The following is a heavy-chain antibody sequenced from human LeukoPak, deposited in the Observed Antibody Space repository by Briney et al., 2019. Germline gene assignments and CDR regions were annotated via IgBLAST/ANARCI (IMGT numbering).Heavy chain of an antibody. J-gene: IGHJ3*02. CDR3: AKVLTIAAAGTGGAFDI. V-gene: IGHV3-48*01. CDR2: ISSSSSTI. D-gene: IGHD6-13*01. CDR1: GFTFSSYS. Sequence: GGSLRLSCAASGFTFSSYSMNWVRQAPGKGLEWVSYISSSSSTIYYADSVKGRFTISRDNSKNTLYLQMNSLRAEDTAVYYCAKVLTIAAAGTGGAFDIWGQGTMVTVSS.